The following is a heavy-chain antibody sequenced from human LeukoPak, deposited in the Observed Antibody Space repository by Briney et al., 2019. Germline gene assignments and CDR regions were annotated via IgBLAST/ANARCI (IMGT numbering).Heavy chain of an antibody. CDR2: IKQDGSEK. CDR3: ARDTPFAGY. CDR1: GFTFSSYS. D-gene: IGHD3-16*01. J-gene: IGHJ4*02. V-gene: IGHV3-7*01. Sequence: GGSLRLSCAASGFTFSSYSMNWVRQAPGKGLEWVANIKQDGSEKNYVDSVKGRFTISRDNAKNSLYLQMNSLRAEDTAVYYCARDTPFAGYWGQGTLVTVSS.